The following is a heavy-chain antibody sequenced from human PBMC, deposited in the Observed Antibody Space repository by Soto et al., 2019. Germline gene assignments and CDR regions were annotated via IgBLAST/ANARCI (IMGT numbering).Heavy chain of an antibody. V-gene: IGHV4-4*02. Sequence: SETLSLTFAVSGGSISSSNWWSWVRQPPGKGLEWIGEIYHSGSTNYNPSLKSRVTISVDKSKNQFSLKLSSVTAADTAVYYCARDLIAVAGSPYYYGMDVWGQGTTVTVSS. J-gene: IGHJ6*02. D-gene: IGHD6-19*01. CDR3: ARDLIAVAGSPYYYGMDV. CDR1: GGSISSSNW. CDR2: IYHSGST.